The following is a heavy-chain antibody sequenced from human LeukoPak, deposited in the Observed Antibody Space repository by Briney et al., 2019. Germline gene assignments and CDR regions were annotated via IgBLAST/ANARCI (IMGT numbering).Heavy chain of an antibody. V-gene: IGHV3-30-3*01. D-gene: IGHD5-12*01. CDR1: GFIFGNYP. CDR3: APQQTYSPYNWFDP. Sequence: GGSLRLSCAASGFIFGNYPMHWVRQAPGKGLEWVAVISGDGSNEHYADSAKGRFTVSRDNAKSTAYLQMNSLRSEDTAVYYCAPQQTYSPYNWFDPWGQGTLVTVSS. J-gene: IGHJ5*02. CDR2: ISGDGSNE.